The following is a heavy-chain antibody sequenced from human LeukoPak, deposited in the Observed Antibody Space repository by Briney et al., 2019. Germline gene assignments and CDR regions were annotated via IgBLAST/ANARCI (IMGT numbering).Heavy chain of an antibody. D-gene: IGHD3-22*01. CDR3: AKGAYYYED. CDR1: GFTFKNYA. V-gene: IGHV3-23*01. Sequence: PGGSLRLSCAASGFTFKNYAMTWVRQAPGKGLEWVSAISSSGGTTYYADSVKGRFTISRDNSKNTLYLQINSLRAEDTALYYCAKGAYYYEDWGQGTLVTVSS. CDR2: ISSSGGTT. J-gene: IGHJ4*02.